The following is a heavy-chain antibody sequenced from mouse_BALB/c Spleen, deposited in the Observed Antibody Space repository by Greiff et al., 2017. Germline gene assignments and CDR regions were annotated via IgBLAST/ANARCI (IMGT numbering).Heavy chain of an antibody. Sequence: QVQLKESGAELARPGASVKLSCKASGYTFTSYWMQWVKQRPGQGLEWIGAIYPGDGDTRYTQKFKGKATLTADKSSSTAYMQLSSLASEDSAVYYCARDYRYAMDYWGQGTSVTVSS. CDR1: GYTFTSYW. CDR3: ARDYRYAMDY. J-gene: IGHJ4*01. D-gene: IGHD2-14*01. CDR2: IYPGDGDT. V-gene: IGHV1-87*01.